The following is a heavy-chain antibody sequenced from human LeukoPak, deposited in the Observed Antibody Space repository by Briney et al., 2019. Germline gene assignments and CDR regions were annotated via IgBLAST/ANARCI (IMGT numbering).Heavy chain of an antibody. D-gene: IGHD2-2*01. Sequence: ASVKVSCKASGYTFTSYGISWVRQAPGQGLEWMGWISAYNGNTNYAQKLQGRVTMTTDTSTSKAYMELRSLRSDDTAVYYCARMGTRGYGSSTSCYRYNWFDPWGQGTLVTASS. CDR1: GYTFTSYG. CDR3: ARMGTRGYGSSTSCYRYNWFDP. J-gene: IGHJ5*02. CDR2: ISAYNGNT. V-gene: IGHV1-18*01.